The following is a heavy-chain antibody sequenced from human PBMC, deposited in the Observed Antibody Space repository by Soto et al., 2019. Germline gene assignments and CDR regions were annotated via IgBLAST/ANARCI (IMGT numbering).Heavy chain of an antibody. Sequence: ASVKVSCKASGYTFTGYYMHWVRQAPGQGLEWMGWINPNSGGTNYAQKFQGWVTMTRDTSISTAYMELSRLRSDDTAVYYCARGAQLWLRAHYGMDVWGQGTTVTVSS. V-gene: IGHV1-2*04. CDR1: GYTFTGYY. J-gene: IGHJ6*02. D-gene: IGHD5-18*01. CDR2: INPNSGGT. CDR3: ARGAQLWLRAHYGMDV.